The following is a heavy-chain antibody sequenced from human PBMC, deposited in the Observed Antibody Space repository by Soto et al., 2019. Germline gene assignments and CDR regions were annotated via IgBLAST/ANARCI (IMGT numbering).Heavy chain of an antibody. CDR2: ISAYNGNT. V-gene: IGHV1-18*01. CDR1: GYTFTSYG. J-gene: IGHJ3*02. CDR3: ARITIFGVVNLVNAFDI. D-gene: IGHD3-3*01. Sequence: QVQLVQSGAEVKKPGASVKVSCKASGYTFTSYGISWVRQAPGQGLEWMGWISAYNGNTNYAQKLQGRVTMTTDTYTSTAYMELRSLRSDDTAVYYCARITIFGVVNLVNAFDIWGQGTMVTVSS.